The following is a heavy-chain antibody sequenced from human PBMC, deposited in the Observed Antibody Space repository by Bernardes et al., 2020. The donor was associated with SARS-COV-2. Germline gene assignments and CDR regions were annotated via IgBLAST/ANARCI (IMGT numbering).Heavy chain of an antibody. CDR2: IVVGSGNT. D-gene: IGHD7-27*01. J-gene: IGHJ5*02. CDR1: GIPFTSSA. V-gene: IGHV1-58*01. Sequence: SVPVSCNASGIPFTSSAVQLVRQSRGPRLEWIGWIVVGSGNTKYAQKFQERVTITRDMSTSTAYMELSSLRSEDTAVYYCARDERENWDRPNWFDVWGQGTLVTVSS. CDR3: ARDERENWDRPNWFDV.